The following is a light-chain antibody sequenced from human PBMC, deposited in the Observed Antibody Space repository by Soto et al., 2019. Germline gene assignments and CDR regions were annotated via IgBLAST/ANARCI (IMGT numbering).Light chain of an antibody. J-gene: IGKJ5*01. Sequence: EILMTQSPATLSVSPGERVTLSCRAGQGVTTNFAWYQQKSGQSPRLLIYDVSSRATGVPSRFSGTGSETDFTLTISGLQSEDSAIYFCRQYNNWPFSFGQGTRLEI. V-gene: IGKV3-15*01. CDR2: DVS. CDR3: RQYNNWPFS. CDR1: QGVTTN.